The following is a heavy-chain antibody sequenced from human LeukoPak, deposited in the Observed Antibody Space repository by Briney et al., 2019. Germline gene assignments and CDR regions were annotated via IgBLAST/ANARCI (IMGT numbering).Heavy chain of an antibody. CDR3: ARDRGSGWQEAFDY. CDR2: ISSSSSYI. J-gene: IGHJ4*02. CDR1: GFTFSSYS. D-gene: IGHD6-19*01. V-gene: IGHV3-21*01. Sequence: GGSLRPSRAASGFTFSSYSMNWVRQAPGKGLEWVSSISSSSSYIYYADSVKGRFTISRDNAKNSLYLQMNSLRAEDAAVYYCARDRGSGWQEAFDYWGQGTLVTVSS.